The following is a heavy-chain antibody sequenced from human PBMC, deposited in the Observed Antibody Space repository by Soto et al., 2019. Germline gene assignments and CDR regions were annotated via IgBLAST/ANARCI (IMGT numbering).Heavy chain of an antibody. CDR3: AREGRFLEWLPFDGMDV. CDR2: INHSGST. D-gene: IGHD3-3*01. CDR1: GGSFSGYY. Sequence: SETLSLTCAVYGGSFSGYYWSWIRQPPGKGLEWIGEINHSGSTNYNPSLKSRVTISVDTSKNQFSLKLSSVTAADTAVYYCAREGRFLEWLPFDGMDVWGQGTTVTVSS. J-gene: IGHJ6*02. V-gene: IGHV4-34*01.